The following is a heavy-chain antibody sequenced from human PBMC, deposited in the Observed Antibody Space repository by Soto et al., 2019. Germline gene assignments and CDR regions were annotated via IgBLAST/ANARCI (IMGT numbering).Heavy chain of an antibody. J-gene: IGHJ4*02. CDR3: ARVERGSYPDY. Sequence: GGSLRLSCAASGCTFSSYNMNWVRQAPGKGLEWVSYISSGGFTNYADSVKGRFTISRDNAKNSLYLQMNSLRADDTAVYYCARVERGSYPDYWGLGTLVTVSS. CDR1: GCTFSSYN. V-gene: IGHV3-21*05. CDR2: ISSGGFT. D-gene: IGHD1-26*01.